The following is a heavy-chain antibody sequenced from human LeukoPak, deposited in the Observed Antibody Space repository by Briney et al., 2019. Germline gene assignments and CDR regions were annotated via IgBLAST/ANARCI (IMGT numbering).Heavy chain of an antibody. V-gene: IGHV3-64*01. CDR2: ISSNGGST. Sequence: PGGSLRLSCAASGFTFSSYAMHWVRQAPGKGLEYVSAISSNGGSTYYANSVKGRFTISRDNSKNTLYLQMGSLRAEDMAVYYSARDRKGSPAYGFDYWGQGTLVTVSS. CDR3: ARDRKGSPAYGFDY. J-gene: IGHJ4*02. CDR1: GFTFSSYA. D-gene: IGHD4-17*01.